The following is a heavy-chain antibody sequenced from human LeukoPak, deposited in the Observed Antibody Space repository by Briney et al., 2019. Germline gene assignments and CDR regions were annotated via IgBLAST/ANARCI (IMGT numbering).Heavy chain of an antibody. V-gene: IGHV3-23*01. D-gene: IGHD3-16*02. CDR3: AKSLRGVIVTSFDY. CDR2: ISGSGGST. J-gene: IGHJ4*02. CDR1: GFTFNSYA. Sequence: PGGSLRLSCTASGFTFNSYAMSWVRQAPGKGLEWVSDISGSGGSTYYADSVKGRFTISRANSRNTLFLQMNSLRAEHTAVYYCAKSLRGVIVTSFDYWGQGTLVTVSS.